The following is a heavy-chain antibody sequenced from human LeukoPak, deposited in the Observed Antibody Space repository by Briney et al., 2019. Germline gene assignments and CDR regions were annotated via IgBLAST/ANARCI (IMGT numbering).Heavy chain of an antibody. Sequence: GGSLRLSCVVSEFTFSRDWMSWVRQAPGKGLEWVATINQDGSARDYVDSVKGQFTISRDNAKNSVFLEMNNLRVEDTALYYCVRGIDYWGQGTLVTVSS. CDR2: INQDGSAR. J-gene: IGHJ4*02. CDR3: VRGIDY. CDR1: EFTFSRDW. V-gene: IGHV3-7*05.